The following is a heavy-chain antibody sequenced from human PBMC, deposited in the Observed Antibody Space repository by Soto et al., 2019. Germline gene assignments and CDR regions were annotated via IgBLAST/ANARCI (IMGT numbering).Heavy chain of an antibody. J-gene: IGHJ4*02. CDR3: ARDRLTGDSSLSFDY. Sequence: QVQLVESGGGVVQPGRSLRLSCAASGFTFSSYGMHWVRQAPGKGLEWVAVIWYDGSNKYYADSVKGRFTISRDNYKNTLYLQMNSLRAEDTAVYYCARDRLTGDSSLSFDYWGQGTLVTVSS. CDR1: GFTFSSYG. D-gene: IGHD3-9*01. CDR2: IWYDGSNK. V-gene: IGHV3-33*01.